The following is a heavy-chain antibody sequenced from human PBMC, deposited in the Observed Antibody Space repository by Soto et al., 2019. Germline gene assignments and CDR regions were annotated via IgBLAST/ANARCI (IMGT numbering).Heavy chain of an antibody. CDR1: GVSIGSHDW. CDR2: SHQSGST. V-gene: IGHV4-4*02. J-gene: IGHJ5*01. CDR3: ARTPGYSYGYGWFDS. Sequence: SETLSLTCAVSGVSIGSHDWWTLVRQPPGKGLEWIGESHQSGSTNYNPSLKSRVTISIDTSKNQFSLRLTSVTAADTAVYYCARTPGYSYGYGWFDSWGHGTLVTVSS. D-gene: IGHD5-18*01.